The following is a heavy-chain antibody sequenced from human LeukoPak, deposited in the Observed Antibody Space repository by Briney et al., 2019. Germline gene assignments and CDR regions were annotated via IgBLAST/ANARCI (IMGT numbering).Heavy chain of an antibody. CDR3: ARALYDSSGYFYH. D-gene: IGHD3-22*01. V-gene: IGHV3-7*01. J-gene: IGHJ4*02. Sequence: PGGSLRLSCAASGFTFTTYWMNWVRQAPGKGLEWVANIKQDGSEEFYVDSVKGRFTISRDNAKNSVYLQMNSLRAEDTAVYYCARALYDSSGYFYHWGQGTLVTVSS. CDR2: IKQDGSEE. CDR1: GFTFTTYW.